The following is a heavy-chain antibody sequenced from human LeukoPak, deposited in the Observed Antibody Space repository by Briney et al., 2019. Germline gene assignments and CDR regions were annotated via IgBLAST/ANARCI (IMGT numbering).Heavy chain of an antibody. CDR2: IYTSGST. V-gene: IGHV4-4*07. CDR1: GGSISSYY. J-gene: IGHJ3*02. CDR3: ARVWQYNWKGAPSDDAFDI. Sequence: SETLSLTCTVSGGSISSYYWSWIRQPAGKGLESIGRIYTSGSTNYNPSLKSRVTMSVDTSKNQFSLKLSSVTAADTAVYYCARVWQYNWKGAPSDDAFDIWGQGTMVTVSS. D-gene: IGHD1-20*01.